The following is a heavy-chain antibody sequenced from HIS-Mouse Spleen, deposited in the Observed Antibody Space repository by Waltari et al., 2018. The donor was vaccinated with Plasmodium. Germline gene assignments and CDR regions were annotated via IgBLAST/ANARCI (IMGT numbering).Heavy chain of an antibody. CDR1: GGSFSGYY. CDR2: INHSGST. J-gene: IGHJ4*02. CDR3: ARGPGYSSGWYYFDY. D-gene: IGHD6-19*01. V-gene: IGHV4-34*01. Sequence: QVQLQQWGAGLLKPSETLSLTCPVYGGSFSGYYWSWIRHPPGKGLEWIGEINHSGSTNYNPSLKSRVTISVDTSKNQFSLKLSSVTAADTAVYYCARGPGYSSGWYYFDYWGQGTLVTVSS.